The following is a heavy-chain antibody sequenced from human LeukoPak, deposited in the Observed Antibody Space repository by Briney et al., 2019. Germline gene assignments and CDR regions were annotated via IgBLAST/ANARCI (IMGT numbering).Heavy chain of an antibody. Sequence: SEPLSLTCTVSGGSISSYYWSWIRQPAGKGLGWIERIYTSGSTNYNPSLKRRVTMSVDTSKNQFSLKLSSVTAADTAVYYCARVRGTYSNYRFDYWGQGTLVTVSS. V-gene: IGHV4-4*07. CDR3: ARVRGTYSNYRFDY. CDR1: GGSISSYY. J-gene: IGHJ4*02. D-gene: IGHD4-11*01. CDR2: IYTSGST.